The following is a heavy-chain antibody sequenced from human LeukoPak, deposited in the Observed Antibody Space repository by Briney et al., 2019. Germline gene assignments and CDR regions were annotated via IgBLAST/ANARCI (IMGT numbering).Heavy chain of an antibody. CDR1: GFTFSSYA. CDR3: ARERGYYDSSGYYYLDY. V-gene: IGHV3-30-3*01. J-gene: IGHJ4*02. CDR2: ISYDGSNK. D-gene: IGHD3-22*01. Sequence: GGSLRLSCAASGFTFSSYAMHWVRQAPGKGLEWVSVISYDGSNKYYADSVKGRFTISRDNSKNTLYLQMNSLRAEDTAVYYCARERGYYDSSGYYYLDYWGQGTLVTVSS.